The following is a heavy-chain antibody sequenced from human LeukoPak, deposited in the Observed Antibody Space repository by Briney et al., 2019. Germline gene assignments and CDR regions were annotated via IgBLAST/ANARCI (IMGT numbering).Heavy chain of an antibody. CDR3: ARDLGSYRIGFDP. V-gene: IGHV1-2*02. J-gene: IGHJ5*02. CDR2: INPNSGGT. CDR1: GYTFTGYY. Sequence: ASVKVSCKAPGYTFTGYYMHWVRQAPGQGLEWMGWINPNSGGTNYAQKFQGRVTMTRDTSISTAYMELSRLRSDDTAVYYCARDLGSYRIGFDPWGQGTLVTVSS. D-gene: IGHD3-16*02.